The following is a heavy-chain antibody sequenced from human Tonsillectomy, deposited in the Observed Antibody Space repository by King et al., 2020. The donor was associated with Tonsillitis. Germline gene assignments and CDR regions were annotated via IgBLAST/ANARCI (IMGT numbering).Heavy chain of an antibody. D-gene: IGHD3-22*01. CDR1: GYSFTRYW. J-gene: IGHJ3*02. Sequence: VQLVQSGAEVKKPGESLKISCKGSGYSFTRYWIVWVRQMPGKGLEWMGISYPGDSETRYSPSFQGQVTISADKSISPAFLQWSRLKASDSAIYYCARYDSTGAGAFDIWGQGTMVTVSS. V-gene: IGHV5-51*01. CDR2: SYPGDSET. CDR3: ARYDSTGAGAFDI.